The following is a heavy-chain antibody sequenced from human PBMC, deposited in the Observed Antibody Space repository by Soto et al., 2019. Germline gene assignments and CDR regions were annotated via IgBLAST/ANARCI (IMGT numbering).Heavy chain of an antibody. D-gene: IGHD6-6*01. V-gene: IGHV3-53*01. Sequence: GGSLRLSCAASGFTVSSNYMSWVRQAPGKGLEWVSVIYSGGSTYYADSVKGRFTISRDNSKNTLYLQMNSLRAEDTAVYYCARDGSSSSPGGFDYWGQGTLVTVSS. CDR2: IYSGGST. CDR3: ARDGSSSSPGGFDY. J-gene: IGHJ4*02. CDR1: GFTVSSNY.